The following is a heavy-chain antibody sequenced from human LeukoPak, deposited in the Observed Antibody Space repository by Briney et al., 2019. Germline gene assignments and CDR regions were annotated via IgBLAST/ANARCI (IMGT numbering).Heavy chain of an antibody. CDR3: ARNRESYYYYMDV. Sequence: GGSLRLSCAASGFTFSSYGMHWVRQAPGKGLEWVAFIRYDGSNKYYADSVKGRFTISRDNSKNTLYLQMNSLRAEDTAVYYCARNRESYYYYMDVWGKGTTVTVSS. V-gene: IGHV3-30*02. J-gene: IGHJ6*03. CDR1: GFTFSSYG. CDR2: IRYDGSNK.